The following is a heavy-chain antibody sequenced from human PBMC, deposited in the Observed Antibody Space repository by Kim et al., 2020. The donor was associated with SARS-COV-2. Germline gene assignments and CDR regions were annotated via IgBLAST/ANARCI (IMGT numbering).Heavy chain of an antibody. CDR3: VRDLTQYCTGRACIPADY. V-gene: IGHV3-11*01. CDR2: ISVTTTTI. Sequence: GGSLRLSCAASGFNLSDYYMSWIRQAPGRGLEWVSYISVTTTTIYYADSVKGRFTISRDDAKNSLYLQMNSLRVEDTAVCYCVRDLTQYCTGRACIPADYWGQGPLVPVSS. CDR1: GFNLSDYY. D-gene: IGHD2-8*02. J-gene: IGHJ4*02.